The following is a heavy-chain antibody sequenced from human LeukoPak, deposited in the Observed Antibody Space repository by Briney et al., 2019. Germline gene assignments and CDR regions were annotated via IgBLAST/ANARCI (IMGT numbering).Heavy chain of an antibody. CDR2: ISVYSGNT. V-gene: IGHV1-18*01. D-gene: IGHD1-26*01. Sequence: ASVKAACKASGYTFTNHDISWVRQAPGQGLEWMGWISVYSGNTNYAQGFQGRVTMTTDTSTSTAYMELRSLRADDTAVYYCARHGRAVMNVWFDPWGQGTLVSVSS. CDR3: ARHGRAVMNVWFDP. J-gene: IGHJ5*02. CDR1: GYTFTNHD.